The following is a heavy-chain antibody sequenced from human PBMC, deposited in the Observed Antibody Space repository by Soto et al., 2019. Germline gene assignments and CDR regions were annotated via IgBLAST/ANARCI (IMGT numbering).Heavy chain of an antibody. J-gene: IGHJ4*02. V-gene: IGHV1-18*01. CDR2: ISAYTGNT. CDR1: GYTFTSYG. Sequence: QVQLVQSGAEVKKPGASVKVSCKASGYTFTSYGISWVRQAPGQGLEWMGWISAYTGNTNYAQKLQGRVTITTDTSTNTDYMELRSLRSDDTAVYYCARDRGSYALDYWGQGTLVTVSS. CDR3: ARDRGSYALDY. D-gene: IGHD1-26*01.